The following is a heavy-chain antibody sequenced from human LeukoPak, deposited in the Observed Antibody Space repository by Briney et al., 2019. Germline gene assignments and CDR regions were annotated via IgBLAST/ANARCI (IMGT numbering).Heavy chain of an antibody. CDR2: INHSGST. V-gene: IGHV4-34*01. CDR3: ARPWVWPDY. J-gene: IGHJ4*02. Sequence: SETLSLTCAVYSGSFSGYYWSWIRQPPGKGLEWIGEINHSGSTNYNPSLKSRVTISVDTSKNQFSLKLSSVTAADTAVYYCARPWVWPDYWGQGTLVTVSS. CDR1: SGSFSGYY. D-gene: IGHD6-13*01.